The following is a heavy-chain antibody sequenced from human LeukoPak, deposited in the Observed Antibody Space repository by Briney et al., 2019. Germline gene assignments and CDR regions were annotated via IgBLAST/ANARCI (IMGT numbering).Heavy chain of an antibody. V-gene: IGHV7-4-1*02. J-gene: IGHJ4*02. CDR1: GYTFTSYA. D-gene: IGHD3-10*01. Sequence: VASVTVSCTASGYTFTSYAMNWVRQAPGQGLEWMGWINTNTGNPTYAQGFTGRFVFSLDTSVSTAYLQISSLKAEDTAVYYCARVTFGGVRGVIITIDYWGQGTLVTVSS. CDR3: ARVTFGGVRGVIITIDY. CDR2: INTNTGNP.